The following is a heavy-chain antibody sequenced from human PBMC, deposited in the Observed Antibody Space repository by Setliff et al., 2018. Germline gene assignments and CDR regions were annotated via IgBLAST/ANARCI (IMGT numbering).Heavy chain of an antibody. D-gene: IGHD5-18*01. J-gene: IGHJ3*02. Sequence: SETLSLTCTVSGDSIRSSRYYWGWIRQPPGKGLEWIGSIYSSGNTYYNPSLKRRVTISVDTTKNQFSLQLNSVTAADTAVYYCARTWIQLWLGRDAFDIWGQGTMVTVSS. CDR1: GDSIRSSRYY. V-gene: IGHV4-39*07. CDR3: ARTWIQLWLGRDAFDI. CDR2: IYSSGNT.